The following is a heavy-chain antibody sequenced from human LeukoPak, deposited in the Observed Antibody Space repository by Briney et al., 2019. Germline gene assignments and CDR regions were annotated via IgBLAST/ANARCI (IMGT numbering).Heavy chain of an antibody. CDR3: ARGNSGYDPSRMDV. D-gene: IGHD5-12*01. Sequence: SETLSLTCAVYGGSFSGYYWSWIRQPPGKGLEWIGEINHSGSTNYNPSLKSRVTISVDTSNNQFSLKLSSVTAADTAVYYCARGNSGYDPSRMDVWGQGTTVTVSS. V-gene: IGHV4-34*01. J-gene: IGHJ6*02. CDR1: GGSFSGYY. CDR2: INHSGST.